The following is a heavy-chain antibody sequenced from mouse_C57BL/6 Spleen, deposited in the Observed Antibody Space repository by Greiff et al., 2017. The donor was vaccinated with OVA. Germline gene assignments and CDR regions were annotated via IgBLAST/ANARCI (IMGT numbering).Heavy chain of an antibody. CDR1: GYTFTSYW. CDR3: ARWDDYDYFDY. V-gene: IGHV1-64*01. Sequence: VQLQQSGAELVKPGASVKLSCKASGYTFTSYWMHWVKQRPGQGLEWIGMIHPNSGSTNYNEKFKSKATLTVDKSSSTAYMQLSSLTSEDSAVYYCARWDDYDYFDYWGQGTTLTVSS. D-gene: IGHD2-4*01. CDR2: IHPNSGST. J-gene: IGHJ2*01.